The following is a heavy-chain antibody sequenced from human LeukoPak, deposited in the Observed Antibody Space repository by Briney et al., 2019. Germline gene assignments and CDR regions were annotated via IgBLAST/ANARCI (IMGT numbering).Heavy chain of an antibody. Sequence: ASVKVSCKASGYTFTGYYMHWVRQAPGQGLEWMGWINPNSGGINYAQKFQGRVTMTRDTSISTAYMELSRLRSDDTAVYYCARSRGTMVRGVIKSYYYYGMDVWGQGTTVTVSS. V-gene: IGHV1-2*02. CDR2: INPNSGGI. CDR1: GYTFTGYY. D-gene: IGHD3-10*01. J-gene: IGHJ6*02. CDR3: ARSRGTMVRGVIKSYYYYGMDV.